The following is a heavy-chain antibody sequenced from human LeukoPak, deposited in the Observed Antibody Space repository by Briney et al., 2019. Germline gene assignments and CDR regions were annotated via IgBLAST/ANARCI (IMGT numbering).Heavy chain of an antibody. CDR1: GFTSTSSA. CDR2: IVVGSGNT. V-gene: IGHV1-58*01. Sequence: ASVKVSCKASGFTSTSSAVQWVRQARGQRLEWIGWIVVGSGNTNYAQKFQERVTITRDMSTSTAYMELSSLRSEDTAVYYCATASITMIVVVWGQGTLVTVSS. J-gene: IGHJ4*02. CDR3: ATASITMIVVV. D-gene: IGHD3-22*01.